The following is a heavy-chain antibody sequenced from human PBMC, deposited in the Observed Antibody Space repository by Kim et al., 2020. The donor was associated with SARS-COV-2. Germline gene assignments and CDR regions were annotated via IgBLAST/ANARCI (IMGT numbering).Heavy chain of an antibody. CDR3: ARDLAAAGYFDY. V-gene: IGHV4-31*02. Sequence: YYDPSLKSRVTISVDTSKNQFSLKLSSVTAADTAVYYCARDLAAAGYFDYWGQGTLVTVSS. D-gene: IGHD6-13*01. J-gene: IGHJ4*02.